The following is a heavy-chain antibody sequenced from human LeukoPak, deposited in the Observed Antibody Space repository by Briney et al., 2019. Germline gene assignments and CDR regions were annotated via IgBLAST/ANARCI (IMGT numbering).Heavy chain of an antibody. Sequence: GASVKVSCKASGGTFSSYAISWVRQAPGQGLEWMGGIIPIFGTANYAQKFQGRVTITADESTSTAYMELSSLRSEDTAVYYCATLRLGELSFDPWGQGTLVTVSS. CDR3: ATLRLGELSFDP. D-gene: IGHD3-16*02. CDR1: GGTFSSYA. CDR2: IIPIFGTA. V-gene: IGHV1-69*13. J-gene: IGHJ5*02.